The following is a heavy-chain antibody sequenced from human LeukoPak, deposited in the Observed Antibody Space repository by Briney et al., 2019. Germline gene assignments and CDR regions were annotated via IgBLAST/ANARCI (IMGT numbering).Heavy chain of an antibody. CDR1: GGSISSHY. D-gene: IGHD3-9*01. V-gene: IGHV4-59*11. CDR2: IYYSGST. J-gene: IGHJ4*02. CDR3: ARAPNDDIYAPVRTYYFDY. Sequence: SETLSLTCTVSGGSISSHYWSWIRQPPGKGLEWIGYIYYSGSTNYNPSLKSRVTISVDTSKNQFSLKLSSVTAADTAVYYCARAPNDDIYAPVRTYYFDYGAQGTLVTVSS.